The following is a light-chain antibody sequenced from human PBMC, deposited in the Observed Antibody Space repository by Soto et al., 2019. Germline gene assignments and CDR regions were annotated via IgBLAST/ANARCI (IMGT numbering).Light chain of an antibody. V-gene: IGLV2-23*02. CDR3: CSYAGSNTWV. J-gene: IGLJ3*02. Sequence: QLVLTQPASVSGSPGQSITISCTGTSSDVGSYNLVSWYQQHPGKAPKLMISEVTKRPSGVSNRFSGSKSGNTASLTISGLQAEDESDYYCCSYAGSNTWVFGGGTKLTVL. CDR1: SSDVGSYNL. CDR2: EVT.